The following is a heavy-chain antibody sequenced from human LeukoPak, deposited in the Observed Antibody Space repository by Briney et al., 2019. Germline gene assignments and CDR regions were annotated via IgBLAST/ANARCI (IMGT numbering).Heavy chain of an antibody. Sequence: PGGSLRLSCAASGFTFSSYGMHWVRQAPGKGLEWVAVISYDGSNKYYADSVKGRFTISRDNSKNTLYLQMNSLRAEDTAVYYCAKDRYGKGAGYFDYWGQGTLVTVSS. D-gene: IGHD3-16*02. J-gene: IGHJ4*02. CDR3: AKDRYGKGAGYFDY. V-gene: IGHV3-30*18. CDR1: GFTFSSYG. CDR2: ISYDGSNK.